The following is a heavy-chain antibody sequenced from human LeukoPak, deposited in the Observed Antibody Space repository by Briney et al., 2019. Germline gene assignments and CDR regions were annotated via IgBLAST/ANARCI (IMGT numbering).Heavy chain of an antibody. J-gene: IGHJ4*02. CDR1: RYTLTGYY. V-gene: IGHV1-2*02. CDR2: IKPNRGGT. D-gene: IGHD5-12*01. CDR3: ARNLSPIVATIVMIDY. Sequence: DSVKVSCKASRYTLTGYYMHWVRPVPGHGIEWMGWIKPNRGGTNYAQKFQDRVTMTRDTSIRTGYRELSRLRSDDTAVYYCARNLSPIVATIVMIDYWGQGTLVTVSS.